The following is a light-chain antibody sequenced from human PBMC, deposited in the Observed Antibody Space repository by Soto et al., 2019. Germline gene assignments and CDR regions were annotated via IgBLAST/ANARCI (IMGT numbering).Light chain of an antibody. CDR2: GNS. Sequence: QSVLTQPPSVSGAPGQRVTISCTGSSSNIGAGYVLHWYQQLPGTAPKLLIYGNSNRPSGVPDRFSGSKSGTSASLAITGLQAEDEADYYCQSYDSSLSAHYVFGTGTKLTVL. V-gene: IGLV1-40*01. CDR3: QSYDSSLSAHYV. CDR1: SSNIGAGYV. J-gene: IGLJ1*01.